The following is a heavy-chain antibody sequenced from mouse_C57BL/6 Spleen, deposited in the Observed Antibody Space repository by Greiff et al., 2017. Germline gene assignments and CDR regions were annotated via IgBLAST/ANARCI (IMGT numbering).Heavy chain of an antibody. V-gene: IGHV2-4*01. D-gene: IGHD2-4*01. CDR2: IWSGGST. J-gene: IGHJ4*01. CDR3: AKSIYEDYAAMDY. CDR1: GFSLTSYG. Sequence: QVQLQQSGPGLVQPSQSLSITCTVSGFSLTSYGVHWVRQPPGKGLEWLGVIWSGGSTDYNAAFISRLSISKDNSKSQVFFKMNSLQADDTAIDYCAKSIYEDYAAMDYWGQGTSVTVSS.